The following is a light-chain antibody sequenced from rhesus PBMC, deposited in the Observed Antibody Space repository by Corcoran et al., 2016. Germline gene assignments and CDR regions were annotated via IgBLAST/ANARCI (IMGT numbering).Light chain of an antibody. J-gene: IGKJ2*01. CDR1: PGITHD. CDR2: GAS. Sequence: DIQMTQSPSSLSASVGDRVTITCRARPGITHDLAWYQQKPGETPKILIYGASRLQSGIPSRFSGSGSGTGFTLTISSLQSEDFATYYCQHYYSTPYSFGQGTKVEIK. V-gene: IGKV1-33*02. CDR3: QHYYSTPYS.